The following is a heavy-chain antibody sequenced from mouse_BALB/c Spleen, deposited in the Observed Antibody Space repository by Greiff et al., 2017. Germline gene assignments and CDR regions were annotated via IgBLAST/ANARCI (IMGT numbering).Heavy chain of an antibody. CDR2: IDPANGNT. CDR1: GFNIKDTY. V-gene: IGHV14-3*02. D-gene: IGHD3-3*01. CDR3: ARRRGRDYYAMDY. Sequence: EVQLQQSGAELVKPGASVKLSCTASGFNIKDTYMHWVKQRPEQGLEWIGRIDPANGNTKYDPKFQGKATITADTSSNTAYLQLSSLTSEDTAVYYCARRRGRDYYAMDYWGQGTSVTVSS. J-gene: IGHJ4*01.